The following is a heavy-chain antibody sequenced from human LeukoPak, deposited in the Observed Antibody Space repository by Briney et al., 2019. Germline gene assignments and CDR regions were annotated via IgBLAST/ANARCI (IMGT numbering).Heavy chain of an antibody. D-gene: IGHD1-26*01. J-gene: IGHJ6*03. CDR2: IYPGDSDT. V-gene: IGHV5-51*01. CDR1: GYSFTSYW. Sequence: GESLKISCKDSGYSFTSYWIGWVRQMPGKGLEWMGIIYPGDSDTRYSPSFQGQVTISADKSISTAYLQWSSLKASDTAMYYCARGLGRSFYYYYMDVWGKGTTVTVSS. CDR3: ARGLGRSFYYYYMDV.